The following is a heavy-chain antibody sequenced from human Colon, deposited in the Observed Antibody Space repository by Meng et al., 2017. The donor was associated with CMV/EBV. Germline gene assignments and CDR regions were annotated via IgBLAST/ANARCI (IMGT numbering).Heavy chain of an antibody. CDR3: ARDSSNWYADY. D-gene: IGHD6-13*01. CDR1: GFTVSSNY. J-gene: IGHJ4*02. V-gene: IGHV3-66*01. Sequence: EGQLVESGGVLVQPGGSLGLSCAASGFTVSSNYMSWVRQAPGKGLEWVSVIYSGGSTYYADSVKGRFTISRDNSRNTLYLQMNSLRAEDTAVYYCARDSSNWYADYWGQGTLVTVSS. CDR2: IYSGGST.